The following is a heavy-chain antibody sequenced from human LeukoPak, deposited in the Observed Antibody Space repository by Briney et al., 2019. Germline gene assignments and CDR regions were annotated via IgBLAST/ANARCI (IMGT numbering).Heavy chain of an antibody. J-gene: IGHJ3*01. D-gene: IGHD1-26*01. Sequence: GGSLRLSCAASGFVFRSYPMHWVRQAPGKGLEWVAVVSYDGSGENYADSVNGRFTISRDNSKNTLYLQMNSLRAEDTAVFYCARDGVGTAFDLWGQGTMVTVSS. V-gene: IGHV3-30*01. CDR2: VSYDGSGE. CDR1: GFVFRSYP. CDR3: ARDGVGTAFDL.